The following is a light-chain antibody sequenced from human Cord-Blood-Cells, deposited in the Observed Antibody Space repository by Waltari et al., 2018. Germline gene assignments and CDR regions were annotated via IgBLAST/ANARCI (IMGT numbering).Light chain of an antibody. V-gene: IGKV3-15*01. Sequence: EIVMTQSPATLSVSPGERAPLPCRASQSVSSNLAWYQHKPGQAPRLLIYGASTRATGIPARFSGSGSGTEFTLTISSLQSEDFAVYYCQQYNNWPWTFGQGTKVEIK. CDR1: QSVSSN. J-gene: IGKJ1*01. CDR3: QQYNNWPWT. CDR2: GAS.